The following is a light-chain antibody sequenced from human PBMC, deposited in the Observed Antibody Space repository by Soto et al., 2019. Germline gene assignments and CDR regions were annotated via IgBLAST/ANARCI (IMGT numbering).Light chain of an antibody. V-gene: IGLV2-11*01. CDR3: CSYAGTYTGV. CDR2: DVS. Sequence: QSVLTQPRSVSGPPGQSVSISCTGTSSDVGRYSYVSWYQQHPGKAPKLMIYDVSERPSGVPDRFSGSKSGNTASLTISGLQAEDEADYYCCSYAGTYTGVFGTGTKVTVL. CDR1: SSDVGRYSY. J-gene: IGLJ1*01.